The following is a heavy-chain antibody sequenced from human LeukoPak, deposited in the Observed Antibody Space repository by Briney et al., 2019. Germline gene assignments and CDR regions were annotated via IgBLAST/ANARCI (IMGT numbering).Heavy chain of an antibody. CDR1: GFTFSDHY. D-gene: IGHD3-3*01. V-gene: IGHV3-11*01. CDR2: IRSSGSHI. Sequence: GGSLRLSCAASGFTFSDHYMSWSRQAPGKGLERVSYIRSSGSHIYYADSVKARFTISRDNAMNSLYLQMNSLRAEDTAVYYCARARDITIFGVDYFDYWGQGTLVTVSS. J-gene: IGHJ4*01. CDR3: ARARDITIFGVDYFDY.